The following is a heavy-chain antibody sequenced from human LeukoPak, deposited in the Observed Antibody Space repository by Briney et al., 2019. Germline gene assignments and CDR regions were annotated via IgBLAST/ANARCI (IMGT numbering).Heavy chain of an antibody. D-gene: IGHD3-22*01. V-gene: IGHV3-23*01. CDR3: AFSKYDSSGYHLEPNAFDL. Sequence: GGSLRLSCAASGFTFSSYAMSWVRQAPGKGLEWVSAISGSGGSTYYADSVKGRFTISRDNSKNTLYLQMNSLRAEDTAVYYCAFSKYDSSGYHLEPNAFDLWGQGTMVTVSS. CDR2: ISGSGGST. J-gene: IGHJ3*01. CDR1: GFTFSSYA.